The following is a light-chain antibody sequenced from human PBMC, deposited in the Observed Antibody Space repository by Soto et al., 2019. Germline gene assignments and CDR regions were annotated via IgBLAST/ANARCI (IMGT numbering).Light chain of an antibody. J-gene: IGLJ1*01. CDR1: NIGRKS. CDR3: QVWDSTSEEV. CDR2: EDS. V-gene: IGLV3-21*02. Sequence: SYAPTQPPSVSVAPGRTAGITRGGNNIGRKSGQWYQKKPGQAPVLAVYEDSERPSGMPERLSWCNSGNTATLSISRAEAGDEAAYSCQVWDSTSEEVFGTGTKVTV.